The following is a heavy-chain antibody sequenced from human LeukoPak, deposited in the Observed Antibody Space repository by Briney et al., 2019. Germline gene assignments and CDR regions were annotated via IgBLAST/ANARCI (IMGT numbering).Heavy chain of an antibody. CDR2: ICAYNGNT. CDR1: GYIFINHG. CDR3: ARPARPYYYESSGYEG. V-gene: IGHV1-18*01. J-gene: IGHJ4*02. D-gene: IGHD3-22*01. Sequence: ASVTVTCKASGYIFINHGIAWVRQAPGQGLEYMGWICAYNGNTDYAQNLQGRVTMTTDTSTTTAYMELSSLRSEDTAVYYCARPARPYYYESSGYEGWGQGTLVTVSS.